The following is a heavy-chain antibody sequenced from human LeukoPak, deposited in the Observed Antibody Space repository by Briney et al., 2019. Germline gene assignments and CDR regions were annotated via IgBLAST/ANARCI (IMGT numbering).Heavy chain of an antibody. V-gene: IGHV1-69*05. J-gene: IGHJ5*02. CDR1: GGTFSSYA. CDR2: IIPIFGTA. Sequence: EASVKVSCKASGGTFSSYAISWVRQAPGQGLEWMGGIIPIFGTANYAQKFQGRVTITTDESTSTAYMELSSLRSEDTAVYYCAREGRPLRGFDPWGQGTLVTVSS. CDR3: AREGRPLRGFDP.